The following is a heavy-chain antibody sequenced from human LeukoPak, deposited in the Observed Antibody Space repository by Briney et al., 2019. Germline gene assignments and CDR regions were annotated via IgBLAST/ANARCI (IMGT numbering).Heavy chain of an antibody. CDR3: ASVEGYCSGGSCYPRAAFDI. J-gene: IGHJ3*02. V-gene: IGHV3-21*01. Sequence: GGSLRLSCAASGFTFSSYSMNWVRQAPGKGLEWVSSISSSSSYIYYADSVKGRFTISRDNAKNSLYLQMNSLRAEDTAVYYCASVEGYCSGGSCYPRAAFDIWGQGTMVTVSS. CDR1: GFTFSSYS. D-gene: IGHD2-15*01. CDR2: ISSSSSYI.